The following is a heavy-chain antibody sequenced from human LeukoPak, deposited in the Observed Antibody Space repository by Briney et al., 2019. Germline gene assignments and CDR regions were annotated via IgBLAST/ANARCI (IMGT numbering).Heavy chain of an antibody. D-gene: IGHD2-8*01. CDR2: IIPILGIA. CDR1: GGTFSSYA. Sequence: SVKVSCTASGGTFSSYAISWVRQAPGQGLEWMGRIIPILGIANYAQKFQGRVTITADKSTSTAYMELSSLRSEDTAVYYCARGYCTNGVCSGFDYWGQGTLVTVSS. V-gene: IGHV1-69*04. J-gene: IGHJ4*02. CDR3: ARGYCTNGVCSGFDY.